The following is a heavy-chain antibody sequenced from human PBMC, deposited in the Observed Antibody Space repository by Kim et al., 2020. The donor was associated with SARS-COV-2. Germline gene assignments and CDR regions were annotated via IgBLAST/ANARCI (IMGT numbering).Heavy chain of an antibody. CDR1: GFTFSSYE. D-gene: IGHD1-26*01. CDR3: ARDVGSYYFDY. Sequence: GGSLRLSCAASGFTFSSYEMNWVRQAPGKGLEWVSYISSSGSTIYYADSVKGRFTISRDNAKNSLYLQMNSLRAEDTAVYYCARDVGSYYFDYWGQGTLVTVSS. J-gene: IGHJ4*02. V-gene: IGHV3-48*03. CDR2: ISSSGSTI.